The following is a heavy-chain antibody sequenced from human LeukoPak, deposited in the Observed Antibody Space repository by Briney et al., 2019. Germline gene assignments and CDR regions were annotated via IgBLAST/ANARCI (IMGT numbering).Heavy chain of an antibody. Sequence: GVSVKVSCKASGYTFTNYGINWVRQAPGQGLEWMGWISAYNGNTDYAQFFQGRVTLTTDTSTSTAYMELRSLTSDDTAVYYCARDGGQSYDLLTGYYNNDYFDPWGQGTLVTVSS. V-gene: IGHV1-18*01. D-gene: IGHD3-9*01. CDR1: GYTFTNYG. CDR3: ARDGGQSYDLLTGYYNNDYFDP. J-gene: IGHJ5*02. CDR2: ISAYNGNT.